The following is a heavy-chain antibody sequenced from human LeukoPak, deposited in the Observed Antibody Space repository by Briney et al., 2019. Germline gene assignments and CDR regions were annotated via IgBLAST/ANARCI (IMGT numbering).Heavy chain of an antibody. CDR1: GFTFSSYA. J-gene: IGHJ4*02. Sequence: GGSLRLSFAASGFTFSSYAMHWVRQAAGKGLEWVAVVSYDGSNKYYADSVKGRFTISRDNSKNTLYLQMNSLRAEDTAVYYCARGSWRLVRGAASFESWGQGTLVTVSS. CDR3: ARGSWRLVRGAASFES. CDR2: VSYDGSNK. V-gene: IGHV3-30-3*01. D-gene: IGHD3-10*01.